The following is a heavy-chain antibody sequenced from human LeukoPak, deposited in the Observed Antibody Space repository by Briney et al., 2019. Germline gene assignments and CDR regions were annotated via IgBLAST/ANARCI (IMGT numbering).Heavy chain of an antibody. D-gene: IGHD2-2*01. CDR3: ASTPSDIVVVPAAKDAFDI. Sequence: SVKGRFTISRDNSKNTLYLQMNSLRAEDTAVYYCASTPSDIVVVPAAKDAFDIWGQGTMVTVSS. V-gene: IGHV3-30*07. J-gene: IGHJ3*02.